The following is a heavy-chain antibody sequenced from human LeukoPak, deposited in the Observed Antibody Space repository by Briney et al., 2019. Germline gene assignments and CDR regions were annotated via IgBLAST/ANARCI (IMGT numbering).Heavy chain of an antibody. J-gene: IGHJ4*02. D-gene: IGHD6-19*01. CDR2: IRSSSSYI. Sequence: GGSLRLSCAASGFTFSSYSMNWVRQAPGKGLEWVSFIRSSSSYIYYADSVKGRFTVSRDNAKNSLYLQMNSLRAEDTAVYYCARPGIAVAGEFFDYWGQGTLVTVSS. CDR1: GFTFSSYS. V-gene: IGHV3-21*01. CDR3: ARPGIAVAGEFFDY.